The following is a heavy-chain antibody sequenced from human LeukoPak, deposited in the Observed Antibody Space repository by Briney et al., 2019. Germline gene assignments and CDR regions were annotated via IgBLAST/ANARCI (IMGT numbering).Heavy chain of an antibody. CDR1: GFTVSSNY. CDR3: ARGLDYYVSSPFDY. CDR2: ISSSSSYI. D-gene: IGHD3-22*01. V-gene: IGHV3-21*01. J-gene: IGHJ4*02. Sequence: GGSLRLSCAASGFTVSSNYMSWVRQAPGKGLEWVSSISSSSSYIYYADSVKGRFTISRDNAKNSLYLQMNSLRAEDTAVYYCARGLDYYVSSPFDYWGQGTLATVSS.